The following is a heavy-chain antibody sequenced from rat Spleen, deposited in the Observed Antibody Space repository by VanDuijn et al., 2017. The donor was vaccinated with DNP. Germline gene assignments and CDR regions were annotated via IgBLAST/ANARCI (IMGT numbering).Heavy chain of an antibody. Sequence: QVQLKESGPGLVQPSETLSLTCTVSGFSLTSYHVSWVRQPPGKGLEWMGVIWGDGSTAYNSALKSRLSISRDTSKSQVFLKMSSLKIEDTATYYCARARGFTGYFDYWGQGVMVTVSS. CDR1: GFSLTSYH. CDR2: IWGDGST. J-gene: IGHJ2*01. D-gene: IGHD4-1*01. CDR3: ARARGFTGYFDY. V-gene: IGHV2-32*01.